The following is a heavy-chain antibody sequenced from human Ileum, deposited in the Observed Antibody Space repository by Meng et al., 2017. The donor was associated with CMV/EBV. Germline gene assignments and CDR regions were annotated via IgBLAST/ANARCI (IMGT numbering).Heavy chain of an antibody. CDR1: GGSISSGDYY. Sequence: CTVSGGSISSGDYYWSWIRQPPGKGLEWIGYIYYSGSTYYNPSLKSRVTISVDTSKNQFSLKLSSVTAADTAVYYCARGVEMATSFDYWGQGTLVTVSS. J-gene: IGHJ4*02. D-gene: IGHD5-24*01. CDR2: IYYSGST. CDR3: ARGVEMATSFDY. V-gene: IGHV4-30-4*08.